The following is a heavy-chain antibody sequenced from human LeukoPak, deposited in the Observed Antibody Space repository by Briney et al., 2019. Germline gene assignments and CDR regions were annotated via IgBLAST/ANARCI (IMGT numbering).Heavy chain of an antibody. J-gene: IGHJ3*02. D-gene: IGHD1-26*01. CDR2: IYRGGNT. V-gene: IGHV3-53*01. Sequence: GGSLRLSCAASGFTDSSSYRSWVRQAPGKGLHWVSVIYRGGNTFYADSVKGRFTISRDNSKNTLFLQMNSLRAEDTAVYYCARDLIGGGNHDAFDIWGQGTMVIVSS. CDR1: GFTDSSSY. CDR3: ARDLIGGGNHDAFDI.